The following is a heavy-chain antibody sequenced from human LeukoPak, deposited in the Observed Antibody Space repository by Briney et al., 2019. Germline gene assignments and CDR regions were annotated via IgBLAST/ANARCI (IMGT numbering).Heavy chain of an antibody. J-gene: IGHJ3*02. Sequence: ASVKVSCKASGYTFTSYGISWVRQAPGQGLEWMGWISAYNGNTNYAQKLQGRVTMTTDTSTSTAYMELRSLRSDDTAVYYCAREYGDYNWYAFDIWGQGTMVTVSS. CDR1: GYTFTSYG. CDR2: ISAYNGNT. CDR3: AREYGDYNWYAFDI. V-gene: IGHV1-18*01. D-gene: IGHD4-17*01.